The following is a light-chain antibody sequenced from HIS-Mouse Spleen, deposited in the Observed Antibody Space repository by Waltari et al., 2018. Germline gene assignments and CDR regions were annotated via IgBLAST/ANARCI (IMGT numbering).Light chain of an antibody. J-gene: IGKJ2*01. Sequence: EIVMTQSPATLSVSPGERATLPCSASQSVSSNSAWYQQKPGQAPRLLIYGASTRATGIPARFSGSGSGTEFTLTISSLQSEDFAVYYCQQYNNWPPYTFGQGTKLVIK. CDR3: QQYNNWPPYT. CDR1: QSVSSN. CDR2: GAS. V-gene: IGKV3-15*01.